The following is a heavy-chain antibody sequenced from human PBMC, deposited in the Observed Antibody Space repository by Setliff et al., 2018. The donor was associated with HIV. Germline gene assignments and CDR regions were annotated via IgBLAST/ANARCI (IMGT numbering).Heavy chain of an antibody. CDR3: VTGSAARPFDY. CDR2: FDPKDGKT. J-gene: IGHJ4*02. Sequence: ASVKVTCKVSGYTLTELSRHWVRQAPGKGLEWMGSFDPKDGKTRYAQKFQGRVTMTEDTSTDTAYMELSSLRSEDTAVYYYVTGSAARPFDYWGQGTLVTVSS. CDR1: GYTLTELS. V-gene: IGHV1-24*01. D-gene: IGHD6-6*01.